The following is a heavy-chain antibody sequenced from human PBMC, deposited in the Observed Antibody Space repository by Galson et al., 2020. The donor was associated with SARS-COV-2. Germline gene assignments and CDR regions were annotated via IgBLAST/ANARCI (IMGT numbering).Heavy chain of an antibody. D-gene: IGHD1-1*01. V-gene: IGHV3-9*01. CDR3: AKAFQEGRDY. J-gene: IGHJ4*02. CDR2: ISWNSGSI. CDR1: GFTFDNYA. Sequence: GGSLRLSCAASGFTFDNYAMHWVRKAPGQGLERVSGISWNSGSIGYADSVKGRFPISRDNAKNSLYLQMNSLRAEDTALYYCAKAFQEGRDYCGQGTLVTVSS.